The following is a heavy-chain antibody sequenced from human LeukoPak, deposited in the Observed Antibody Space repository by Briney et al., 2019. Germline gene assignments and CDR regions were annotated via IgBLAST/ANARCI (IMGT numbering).Heavy chain of an antibody. CDR1: GGSISSYY. CDR2: IYYSGST. V-gene: IGHV4-59*12. Sequence: PSETLSLTCTVSGGSISSYYWSWIRQPPGKGLEWIGYIYYSGSTNYNPSLKSRVTISVDTSKNQFSLKLSSVTAADTAVYYCARRKIAVAPYYGMDVWGQGTTVTVSS. D-gene: IGHD6-19*01. J-gene: IGHJ6*02. CDR3: ARRKIAVAPYYGMDV.